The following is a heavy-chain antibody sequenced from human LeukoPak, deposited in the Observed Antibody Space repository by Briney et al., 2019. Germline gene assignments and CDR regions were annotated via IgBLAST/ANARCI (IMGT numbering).Heavy chain of an antibody. V-gene: IGHV1-18*01. CDR1: GYTFTSYG. D-gene: IGHD2-15*01. J-gene: IGHJ6*02. Sequence: GASVKVSCKASGYTFTSYGISWVRQAPGQGLEWMGWISAYSGNTNYAQKLQGRVTMTTDTSTSTAYMELRSLRSDDTAVYYCARDLEYCSGGSCYYYGMDVWGQGTTVTVPS. CDR3: ARDLEYCSGGSCYYYGMDV. CDR2: ISAYSGNT.